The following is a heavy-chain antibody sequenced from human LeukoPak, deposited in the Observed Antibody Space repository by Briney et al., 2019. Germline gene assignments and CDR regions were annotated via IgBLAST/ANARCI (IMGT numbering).Heavy chain of an antibody. CDR3: AKDLSSIVVVPAAIDY. J-gene: IGHJ4*02. D-gene: IGHD2-2*01. CDR1: GFTFSSYA. Sequence: GGSLRLSCAASGFTFSSYAMHWVRQAPGKGLEWVAVISYDGSNKYYADSVKGRFTISRDNSKNTLYLQMNSLRAEDTAVYYCAKDLSSIVVVPAAIDYWGQGTLVTVSS. V-gene: IGHV3-30-3*01. CDR2: ISYDGSNK.